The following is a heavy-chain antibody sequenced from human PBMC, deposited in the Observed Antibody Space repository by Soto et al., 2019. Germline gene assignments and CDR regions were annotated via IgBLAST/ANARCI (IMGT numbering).Heavy chain of an antibody. CDR1: GYTFTGYY. J-gene: IGHJ3*02. CDR2: INPNSGGT. CDR3: ARGVVDIVLMVYAHTDAFDI. D-gene: IGHD2-8*01. V-gene: IGHV1-2*02. Sequence: ASVKVSCKASGYTFTGYYMHWVRQAPGQGLEWMGWINPNSGGTNYAQKFQGRVTMTRDTSISTAYMELSRLRSDDTAVYYCARGVVDIVLMVYAHTDAFDIWGQGTMVTV.